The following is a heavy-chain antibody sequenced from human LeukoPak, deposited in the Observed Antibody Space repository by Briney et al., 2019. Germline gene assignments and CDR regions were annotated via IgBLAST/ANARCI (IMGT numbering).Heavy chain of an antibody. J-gene: IGHJ6*02. CDR1: GFTFSSYA. CDR3: ARSYLYGMDV. CDR2: ISSSSSSI. Sequence: GGSLRLSCAASGFTFSSYAMSWVRQAPGRGLEWVSYISSSSSSIYYADSVKGRFTISRDNAKNSLYLQMNSLRVEDTAVYYCARSYLYGMDVWGQGTTVTVSS. V-gene: IGHV3-48*04.